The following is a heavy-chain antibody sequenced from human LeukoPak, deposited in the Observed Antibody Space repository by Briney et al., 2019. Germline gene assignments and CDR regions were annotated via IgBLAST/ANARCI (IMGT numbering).Heavy chain of an antibody. CDR1: GGSVSSGSYY. V-gene: IGHV4-61*01. D-gene: IGHD6-19*01. CDR2: IYYSGST. CDR3: ARDDYSSGRSDY. Sequence: SETLSLTCTVSGGSVSSGSYYWTWIRQPPGKGLEWIGYIYYSGSTNYNPSLKSRVTISVDTSKNQFSLKLSSVTAADTAAYYCARDDYSSGRSDYRGQGTLVTVSS. J-gene: IGHJ4*02.